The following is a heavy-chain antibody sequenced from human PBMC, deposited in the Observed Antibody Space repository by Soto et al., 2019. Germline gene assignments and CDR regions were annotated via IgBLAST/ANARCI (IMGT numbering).Heavy chain of an antibody. CDR2: IRGSGDNT. Sequence: EVQLLESGGGLVQPGGSLRLSCAASGFTFSSYSLSWVRQAPGKGLDWVSAIRGSGDNTYYADSVKGRFTISRDNTKNTLYLQMNSLRAEDTAVDYCAKSPTIVRGLIFDYWGQGALVTVSS. V-gene: IGHV3-23*01. CDR3: AKSPTIVRGLIFDY. CDR1: GFTFSSYS. D-gene: IGHD3-10*01. J-gene: IGHJ4*02.